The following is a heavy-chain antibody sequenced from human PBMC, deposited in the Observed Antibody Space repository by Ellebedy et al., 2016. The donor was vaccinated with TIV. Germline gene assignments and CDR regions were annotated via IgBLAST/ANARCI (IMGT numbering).Heavy chain of an antibody. D-gene: IGHD2-15*01. V-gene: IGHV4-59*01. CDR3: ARVGCSGGTCYFFHYGMDV. Sequence: GSLRLSCTVSGGSISSYYWSWIRQPPGKGLEWIGYIYYSGSTNYNPSLKSRVTISVDTSKNQFSLKLSSVTVADTAVYYCARVGCSGGTCYFFHYGMDVWGQGTTVTVSS. CDR2: IYYSGST. J-gene: IGHJ6*02. CDR1: GGSISSYY.